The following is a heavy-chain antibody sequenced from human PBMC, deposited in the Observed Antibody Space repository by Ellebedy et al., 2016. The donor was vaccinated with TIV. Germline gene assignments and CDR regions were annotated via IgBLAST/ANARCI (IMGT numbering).Heavy chain of an antibody. J-gene: IGHJ4*02. D-gene: IGHD3-9*01. V-gene: IGHV3-7*04. CDR1: GFTFSSYW. CDR2: IKQDGSEK. CDR3: AGGRYFDWLLDY. Sequence: GGSLRLXXAASGFTFSSYWMSWVRQAPGKGLEWVANIKQDGSEKYYVDSVKGRFTISRDNAKNSLYLQMNSLRAEDTAVYYCAGGRYFDWLLDYWGQGTLVTVSS.